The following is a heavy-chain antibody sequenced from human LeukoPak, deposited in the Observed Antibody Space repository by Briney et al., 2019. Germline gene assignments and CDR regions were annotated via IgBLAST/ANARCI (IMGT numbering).Heavy chain of an antibody. CDR2: IKQDGSEK. CDR3: AREITIAAWFDY. D-gene: IGHD6-6*01. Sequence: PGGSLRLSCAASGFTFSSYAMSWVRQAPGKGLEWVANIKQDGSEKYYVDSVKGRFTISRDNAKNSLYLQMNSLGAEDTAVYYCAREITIAAWFDYWGQGTLVTVSS. J-gene: IGHJ4*02. CDR1: GFTFSSYA. V-gene: IGHV3-7*01.